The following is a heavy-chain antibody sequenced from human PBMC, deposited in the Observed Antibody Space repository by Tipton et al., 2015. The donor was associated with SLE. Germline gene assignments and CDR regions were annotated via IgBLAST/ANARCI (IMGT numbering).Heavy chain of an antibody. J-gene: IGHJ5*02. CDR2: ISDSGST. CDR3: ARHSPNWFDP. Sequence: LRLSCTVSGGSVRSHHWSWIRQSPGKGLEWIGYISDSGSTHYNPSLKSRVATSVDTSKNHFSLILTSVSAADTAVYYCARHSPNWFDPWGQGMLVTVSS. V-gene: IGHV4-59*08. CDR1: GGSVRSHH.